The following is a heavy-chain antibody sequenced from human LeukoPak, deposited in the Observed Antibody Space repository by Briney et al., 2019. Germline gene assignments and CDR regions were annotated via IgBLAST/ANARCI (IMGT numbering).Heavy chain of an antibody. Sequence: SQTLSLTCTVSGGSISSGSYYWSWIRQPAGKGLEWIGRIYTSGSTNYNPSLKSRVTISVDTSKNQFSLKLSSVPAADTAVYYCAREVGYCSGGSCYPANYFDYWGQGTLVTVSS. D-gene: IGHD2-15*01. J-gene: IGHJ4*02. CDR3: AREVGYCSGGSCYPANYFDY. V-gene: IGHV4-61*02. CDR1: GGSISSGSYY. CDR2: IYTSGST.